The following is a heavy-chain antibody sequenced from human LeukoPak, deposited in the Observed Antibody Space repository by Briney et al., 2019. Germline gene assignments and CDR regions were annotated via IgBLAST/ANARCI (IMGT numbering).Heavy chain of an antibody. CDR1: GGSISSYY. Sequence: PSETLSLTCTVSGGSISSYYWSWIRQPPGKGLEWIGYIYYSGSTNYNPSLKSRVTISVDTSKNQFSLKLSSVTAADTAVYYYAGGYYYDSSGYSPYYWGQGTLVTVSS. CDR2: IYYSGST. D-gene: IGHD3-22*01. J-gene: IGHJ4*02. CDR3: AGGYYYDSSGYSPYY. V-gene: IGHV4-59*08.